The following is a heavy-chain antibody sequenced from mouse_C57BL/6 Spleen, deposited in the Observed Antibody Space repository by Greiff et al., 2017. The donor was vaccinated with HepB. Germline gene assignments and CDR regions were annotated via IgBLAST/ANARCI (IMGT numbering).Heavy chain of an antibody. CDR2: IHPNSGST. J-gene: IGHJ4*01. D-gene: IGHD1-1*01. Sequence: VQLQQPGAELVKPGASVKLSCKASGYTFTSYWMHWVKQRPGQGLEWIGMIHPNSGSTNYNEKFKSKATLTVDKSSSTAYMQLSSLTSEDSAVYYCAAITTVPHYAMDYWGQGTSVTVSS. CDR3: AAITTVPHYAMDY. V-gene: IGHV1-64*01. CDR1: GYTFTSYW.